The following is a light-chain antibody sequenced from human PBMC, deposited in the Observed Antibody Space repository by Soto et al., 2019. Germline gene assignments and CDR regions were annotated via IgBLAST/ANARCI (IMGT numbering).Light chain of an antibody. V-gene: IGKV1-39*01. CDR1: QSISTY. J-gene: IGKJ5*01. CDR2: AAS. Sequence: DIQLTQSPSPLSASVGDIVAITCLASQSISTYLNWYQQKPGKAPKVLIYAASNLQSGVPPRFSGSGSGTDFTLTISSLQPEDVATYFCQQSYRTPITFGQGTRLEI. CDR3: QQSYRTPIT.